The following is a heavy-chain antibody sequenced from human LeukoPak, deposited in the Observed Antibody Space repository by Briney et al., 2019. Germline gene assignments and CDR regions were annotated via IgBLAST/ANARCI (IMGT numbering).Heavy chain of an antibody. CDR3: ATGGNYYDSSGYWFGP. J-gene: IGHJ5*02. CDR1: GYTFTGYY. CDR2: FDPEDGET. Sequence: ASVKVSCKASGYTFTGYYMHWVRQAPGKGLEWMGGFDPEDGETIYAQKFQGRVTMTEDTSTDTAYMELSSLRSEDTAVYYCATGGNYYDSSGYWFGPWGQGTLVTVSS. V-gene: IGHV1-24*01. D-gene: IGHD3-22*01.